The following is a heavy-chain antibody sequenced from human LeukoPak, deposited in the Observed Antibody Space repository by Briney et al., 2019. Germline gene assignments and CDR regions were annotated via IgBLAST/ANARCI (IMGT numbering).Heavy chain of an antibody. J-gene: IGHJ4*02. V-gene: IGHV1-18*01. CDR1: DYTFTSYA. CDR3: ARDGGYSAHDY. D-gene: IGHD5-18*01. Sequence: ASVKVSCKASDYTFTSYAFSWVRQVPGQGLEWMGWISPYSGHTKYAQIFQGRVTMTTDTSTSTAYMELRSLRSDDTAVYYCARDGGYSAHDYWGQGTLVTVSS. CDR2: ISPYSGHT.